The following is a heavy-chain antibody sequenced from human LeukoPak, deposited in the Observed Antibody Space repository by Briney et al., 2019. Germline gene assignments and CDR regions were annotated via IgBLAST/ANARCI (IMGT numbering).Heavy chain of an antibody. V-gene: IGHV4-34*01. CDR2: INHSGST. J-gene: IGHJ4*02. D-gene: IGHD1-1*01. CDR3: ARRRWNPLRFDY. Sequence: SEALSLTCAVYGGSFSGYYWSWIRQPPGKGLEWIGEINHSGSTNYNPSLKSRVTISVDTSKNQFSLKLSSVTAADTAVYYCARRRWNPLRFDYWGQGTLVTVSS. CDR1: GGSFSGYY.